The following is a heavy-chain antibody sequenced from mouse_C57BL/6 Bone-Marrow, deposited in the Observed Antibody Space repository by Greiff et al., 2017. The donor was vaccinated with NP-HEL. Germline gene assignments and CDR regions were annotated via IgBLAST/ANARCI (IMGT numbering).Heavy chain of an antibody. CDR2: IYPGDGDT. CDR3: AWVRNWYFDV. Sequence: QVQLQQSGPELVKPGASVKISCKASGYAFSSSWMNWVKQRPGKGLEWIGRIYPGDGDTNSNGKFKGKATLTADKSSSTSYMQLSVLTSEDSAVCFCAWVRNWYFDVWGTGTTVTVSS. CDR1: GYAFSSSW. V-gene: IGHV1-82*01. J-gene: IGHJ1*03. D-gene: IGHD2-13*01.